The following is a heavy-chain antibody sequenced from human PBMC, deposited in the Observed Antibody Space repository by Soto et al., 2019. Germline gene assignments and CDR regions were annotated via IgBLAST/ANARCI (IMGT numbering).Heavy chain of an antibody. D-gene: IGHD3-3*02. Sequence: VRVSCRDSGDLFTPYGITWVRQAPPQRLECMGWISAYNGNTKYAQKFHGRVTLTTDTSTYTAYMELKSLQSDDTAVYYCARHVGSDLSAPGAVFDSWGQGAMVTVSS. CDR2: ISAYNGNT. CDR1: GDLFTPYG. CDR3: ARHVGSDLSAPGAVFDS. J-gene: IGHJ4*02. V-gene: IGHV1-18*04.